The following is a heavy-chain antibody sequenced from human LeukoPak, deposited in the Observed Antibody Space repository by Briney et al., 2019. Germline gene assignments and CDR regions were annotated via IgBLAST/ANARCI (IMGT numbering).Heavy chain of an antibody. J-gene: IGHJ2*01. CDR1: GFTFSSYA. CDR3: ARAPIADGIAVAGTTRYFDL. D-gene: IGHD6-19*01. V-gene: IGHV3-23*01. CDR2: ISGSGGST. Sequence: GGSLRLSCAATGFTFSSYAMSWVRQAPGKGLEWVSAISGSGGSTYYADSVKGRFTISRDNSKNTLYLQMNSLRAEDTAVYYCARAPIADGIAVAGTTRYFDLWGRGTLVTVSS.